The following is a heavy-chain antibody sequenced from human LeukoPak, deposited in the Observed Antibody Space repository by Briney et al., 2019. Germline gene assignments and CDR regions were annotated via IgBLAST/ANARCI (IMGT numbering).Heavy chain of an antibody. Sequence: GASVKVSRKASGYTFTGYYMHWVRQAPGQGLEWMGWINPNNGGTNYAQKFQGRVTMTRDTSISTAYMELSRLRSDDTAVYYCARAIAAASWFDPWGQGTLVTVSS. CDR1: GYTFTGYY. CDR2: INPNNGGT. V-gene: IGHV1-2*02. D-gene: IGHD6-13*01. J-gene: IGHJ5*02. CDR3: ARAIAAASWFDP.